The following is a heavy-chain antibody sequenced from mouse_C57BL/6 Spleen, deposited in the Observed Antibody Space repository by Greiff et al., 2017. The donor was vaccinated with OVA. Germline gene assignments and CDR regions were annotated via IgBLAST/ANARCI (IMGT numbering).Heavy chain of an antibody. Sequence: QVQLKESGAELVRPGASVTLSCKASGYTFTDYEMHWVKQTPVHGLEWIGAIDPETGGTAYNQKFKGKAILTADKSSSTAYMELRSLTSEDSAVYYCTRSGGTDAMDYWGQGTSVTVSS. CDR1: GYTFTDYE. J-gene: IGHJ4*01. CDR3: TRSGGTDAMDY. CDR2: IDPETGGT. D-gene: IGHD4-1*01. V-gene: IGHV1-15*01.